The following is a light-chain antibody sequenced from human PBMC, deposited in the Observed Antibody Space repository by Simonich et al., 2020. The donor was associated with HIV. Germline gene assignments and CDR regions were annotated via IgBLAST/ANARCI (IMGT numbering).Light chain of an antibody. CDR2: DVT. CDR3: SSYTGSTTLV. Sequence: QSALTQPASVSGSPGQSITISCARTNSDVGGYNYVSWYQQHPGKAPKLMIYDVTKRPSGVSNRFSGSKSGNTASLTISGLQADDEADYYCSSYTGSTTLVFGGGTRLTVL. J-gene: IGLJ2*01. CDR1: NSDVGGYNY. V-gene: IGLV2-14*01.